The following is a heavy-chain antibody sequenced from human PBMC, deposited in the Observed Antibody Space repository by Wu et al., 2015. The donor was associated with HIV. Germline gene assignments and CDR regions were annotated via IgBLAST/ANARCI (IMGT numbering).Heavy chain of an antibody. CDR3: ATRHYGTSDY. CDR1: GNTFSSHS. CDR2: MNPNSGNT. D-gene: IGHD4-17*01. Sequence: QVQLVQSGAEVKKPKSSVKVSCKASGNTFSSHSISWIRQAPGQGLEWMGWMNPNSGNTGYAQKFQGRVTMTRNTSISTAYMELSSLRSEDTAVYYCATRHYGTSDYWGQGTLVTVSS. J-gene: IGHJ4*02. V-gene: IGHV1-8*01.